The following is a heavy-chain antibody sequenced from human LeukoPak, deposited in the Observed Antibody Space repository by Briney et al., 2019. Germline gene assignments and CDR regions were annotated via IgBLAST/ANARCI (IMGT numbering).Heavy chain of an antibody. CDR3: RRNGDYVSWEVDAFDI. J-gene: IGHJ3*02. V-gene: IGHV4-34*01. Sequence: SETLSITCAAYGGSFSGYYWSWIRQPPGKGLEWIGEINHSGSTNYNPSLKSRVTRSVDTSKNQFSLKLSSVTAADTAVYYCRRNGDYVSWEVDAFDIWGQGTMVTVSS. CDR1: GGSFSGYY. D-gene: IGHD4-17*01. CDR2: INHSGST.